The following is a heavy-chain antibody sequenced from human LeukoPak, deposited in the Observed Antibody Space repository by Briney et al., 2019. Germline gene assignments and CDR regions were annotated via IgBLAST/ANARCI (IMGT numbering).Heavy chain of an antibody. CDR3: AKEGDSSSWYGGWFDP. D-gene: IGHD6-13*01. CDR2: ISGSGGST. CDR1: GFTFSSYG. J-gene: IGHJ5*02. V-gene: IGHV3-23*01. Sequence: PGGSLRLSCAASGFTFSSYGMSWVRQAPGKGLEWVSAISGSGGSTYYADSVKGRFTISRDNSKNTLYLQMNSLRAEDTAVYYCAKEGDSSSWYGGWFDPWGQGTLVTVSS.